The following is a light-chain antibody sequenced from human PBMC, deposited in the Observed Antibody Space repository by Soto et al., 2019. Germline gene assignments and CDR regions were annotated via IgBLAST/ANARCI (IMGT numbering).Light chain of an antibody. Sequence: DIQMNQSPSSLSASVGDRVTITCRASQSISSYLNWYQQKPGKAPQLLIYAASSLQSGVPSRFSGSGSGTDFTLTISSLQPEDFATYYCQQSYSTPGTFGQGTKVEIK. J-gene: IGKJ1*01. CDR1: QSISSY. CDR3: QQSYSTPGT. V-gene: IGKV1-39*01. CDR2: AAS.